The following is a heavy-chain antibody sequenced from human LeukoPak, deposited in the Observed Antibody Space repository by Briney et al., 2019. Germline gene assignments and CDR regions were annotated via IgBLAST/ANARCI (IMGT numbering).Heavy chain of an antibody. CDR2: TWYDGSNK. CDR3: ARDQYDFWSGYYLSDFDY. D-gene: IGHD3-3*01. CDR1: GFTFSSYG. J-gene: IGHJ4*02. V-gene: IGHV3-33*01. Sequence: GGSLRLSCAASGFTFSSYGMHWVRQAPGKGLEWVAVTWYDGSNKYYADSVKGRFTISRDNSKNTLYPQMNSLRAEDTAVYYCARDQYDFWSGYYLSDFDYWGQGTLVTVSS.